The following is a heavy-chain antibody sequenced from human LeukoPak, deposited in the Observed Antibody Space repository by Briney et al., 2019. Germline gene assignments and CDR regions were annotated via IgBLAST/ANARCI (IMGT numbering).Heavy chain of an antibody. V-gene: IGHV3-49*04. CDR3: TRHDSSGYYLPAEYFQH. Sequence: SGGSLRLSCTASGFTFGDYAMSWVRQAPGKGLEWVGFIRSKAYGGTTEYAASVKGRFTISRDDSKSIAYLQMNSLKTEDTAVYYCTRHDSSGYYLPAEYFQHWGQGTLVTVSS. D-gene: IGHD3-22*01. CDR2: IRSKAYGGTT. CDR1: GFTFGDYA. J-gene: IGHJ1*01.